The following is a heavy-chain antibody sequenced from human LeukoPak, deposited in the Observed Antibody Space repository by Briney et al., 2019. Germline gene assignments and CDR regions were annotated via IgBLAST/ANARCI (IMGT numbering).Heavy chain of an antibody. CDR1: GYSFTRYW. D-gene: IGHD2-15*01. CDR3: ARLDCSGGSCYWFDP. CDR2: IYPGDSDT. J-gene: IGHJ5*02. Sequence: PGESLKISCKCSGYSFTRYWIGWVRQMPGKGLEWMGIIYPGDSDTRYSPSFQGQVTISADKSITTAYLQWSSLEASDTAMYYCARLDCSGGSCYWFDPWGQGTLVTVSS. V-gene: IGHV5-51*01.